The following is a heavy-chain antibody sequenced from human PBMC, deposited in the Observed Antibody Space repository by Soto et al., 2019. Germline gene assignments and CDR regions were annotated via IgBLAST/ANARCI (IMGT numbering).Heavy chain of an antibody. Sequence: SETLSLTCTVSGGSISSGGYYWSWIRQHPGKGLEWIGYIYHSGSTNYNPSLKSRVTISVDKSKNQFSLKLSSVTAADTAVYYCARVYHTAMAPFDYWGQGTLVTVSS. CDR1: GGSISSGGYY. D-gene: IGHD5-18*01. CDR3: ARVYHTAMAPFDY. J-gene: IGHJ4*02. V-gene: IGHV4-31*03. CDR2: IYHSGST.